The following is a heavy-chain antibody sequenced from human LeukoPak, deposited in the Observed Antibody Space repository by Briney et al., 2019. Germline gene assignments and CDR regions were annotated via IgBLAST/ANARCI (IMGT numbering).Heavy chain of an antibody. CDR2: ISSSAITI. Sequence: QVQLVESGGGLVKPGGSLRLSCVASGFTFRDYYMSWIRQAPGKGLEWVSSISSSAITICYADSVKGRFTISRDNAKNSLFLQMNSLRAEDTAVYYCAKSFTYGPWGAGYWGQGTLVTVSS. J-gene: IGHJ4*02. CDR3: AKSFTYGPWGAGY. V-gene: IGHV3-11*04. CDR1: GFTFRDYY. D-gene: IGHD3-10*01.